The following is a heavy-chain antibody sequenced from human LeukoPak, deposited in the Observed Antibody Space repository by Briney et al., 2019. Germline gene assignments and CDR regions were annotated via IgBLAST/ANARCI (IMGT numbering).Heavy chain of an antibody. V-gene: IGHV1-2*02. D-gene: IGHD2-15*01. CDR3: ARVEGLSSSPRTLRY. CDR1: GYTFTDFY. Sequence: ASVKVSCRASGYTFTDFYLHWVRQAPGQGLEWMGCINPNSGDTNYGQKFQGRVTMTRATSISTAYMELTRLTSDDTAIYYCARVEGLSSSPRTLRYWGQGTLVSVSS. CDR2: INPNSGDT. J-gene: IGHJ4*02.